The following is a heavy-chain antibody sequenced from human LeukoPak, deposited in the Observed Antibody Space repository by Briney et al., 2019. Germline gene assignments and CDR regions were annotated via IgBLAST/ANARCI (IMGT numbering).Heavy chain of an antibody. D-gene: IGHD3-3*01. CDR2: ISSSSSTI. CDR1: GFTFSSYS. V-gene: IGHV3-48*02. CDR3: ARDHYDFWSGYKVGYGMDV. J-gene: IGHJ6*02. Sequence: GGSLRPSCAASGFTFSSYSMNWVRQAPGKGLEWVSYISSSSSTIYYADSVKGRFTISRDNAKNSLYLQMNSLRDEDTAVYYCARDHYDFWSGYKVGYGMDVWGQGTTVTVSS.